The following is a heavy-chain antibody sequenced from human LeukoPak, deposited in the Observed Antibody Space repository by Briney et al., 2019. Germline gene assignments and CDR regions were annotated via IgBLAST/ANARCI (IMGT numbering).Heavy chain of an antibody. CDR2: IYTSGST. J-gene: IGHJ4*02. D-gene: IGHD6-19*01. Sequence: SETLSLTCTVSGGSISSYYWNWIRQPAGKGLEWIGRIYTSGSTNYNPSLKSRVSISVDRSKNQFSLRLSSVTAADTAVYHCARDSSGHAVDFWGQGTLVTVSS. CDR1: GGSISSYY. V-gene: IGHV4-4*07. CDR3: ARDSSGHAVDF.